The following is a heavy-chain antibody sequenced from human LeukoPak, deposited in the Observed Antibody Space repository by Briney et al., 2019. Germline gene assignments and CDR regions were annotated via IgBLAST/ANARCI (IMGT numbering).Heavy chain of an antibody. CDR3: ARNSGWFRFDY. D-gene: IGHD6-19*01. Sequence: GGSLGLSCAASGFTFSNYWMDWVRQSPGKGLEWVANIKEDGSDKYYVDSVKGRFTISRDNAKNSLYLQMNSLRAEDTAVYYCARNSGWFRFDYWGQGTLVTVSS. J-gene: IGHJ4*02. V-gene: IGHV3-7*03. CDR1: GFTFSNYW. CDR2: IKEDGSDK.